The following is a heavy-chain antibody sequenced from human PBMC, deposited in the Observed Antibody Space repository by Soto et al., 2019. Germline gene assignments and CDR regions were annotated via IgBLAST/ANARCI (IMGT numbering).Heavy chain of an antibody. CDR1: EFSLSSSEVG. CDR3: AHSVPAGTSYYFDS. Sequence: QVTLKESGPTLLKPTQTLSLTCTFSEFSLSSSEVGVGWIRQPPGSALEWLALIYWDGARRYNPSLMNRLTITEDTSKNQVVLTMTNMDPVDTATYYFAHSVPAGTSYYFDSWGQGTLVTVSS. J-gene: IGHJ4*02. V-gene: IGHV2-5*02. CDR2: IYWDGAR. D-gene: IGHD2-2*01.